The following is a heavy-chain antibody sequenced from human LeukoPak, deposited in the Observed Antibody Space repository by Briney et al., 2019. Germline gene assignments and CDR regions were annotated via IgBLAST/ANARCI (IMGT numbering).Heavy chain of an antibody. D-gene: IGHD6-19*01. CDR2: MNPNSGNT. J-gene: IGHJ5*02. CDR3: ARSSSALNWFDP. Sequence: ASVKVSCKASGYTFTSYDINWVRQATGQGLEWMGWMNPNSGNTGYAQKFQGRVTMTRNTSISTAYMELSSLRSEDTAVYYCARSSSALNWFDPWGQGTLVTVSS. V-gene: IGHV1-8*01. CDR1: GYTFTSYD.